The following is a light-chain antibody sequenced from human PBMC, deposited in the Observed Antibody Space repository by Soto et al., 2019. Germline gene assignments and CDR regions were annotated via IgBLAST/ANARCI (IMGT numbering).Light chain of an antibody. J-gene: IGLJ3*02. CDR3: SSYTSSSTRV. V-gene: IGLV2-14*01. Sequence: QSVLTQPASVSGSPGQSITISCTGTSSDVGGYNYVSWYQQHPGKAPKLMIYEVSHRPSGVSNRFSGSKSGNTASLTISGLQAEDEADYYCSSYTSSSTRVFGGGTKFTVL. CDR2: EVS. CDR1: SSDVGGYNY.